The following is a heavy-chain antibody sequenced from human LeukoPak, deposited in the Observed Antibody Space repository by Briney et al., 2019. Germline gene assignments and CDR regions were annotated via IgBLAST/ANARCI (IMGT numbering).Heavy chain of an antibody. CDR3: AKGWGLHYYYYYMDV. V-gene: IGHV3-30*02. J-gene: IGHJ6*03. CDR1: GLTFSSYG. CDR2: IRYDGSNK. Sequence: GGSLRLSCAASGLTFSSYGMHWVRQAPGKGLEWVAYIRYDGSNKYYADSVKGRFTISRDNSKNTLYLQMNSLRAEDTAVYYCAKGWGLHYYYYYMDVWGKGTTVTVSS. D-gene: IGHD1-26*01.